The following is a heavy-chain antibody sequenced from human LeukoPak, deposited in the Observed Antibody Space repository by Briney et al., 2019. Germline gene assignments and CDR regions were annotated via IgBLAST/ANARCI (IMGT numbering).Heavy chain of an antibody. V-gene: IGHV3-7*01. CDR1: GFTFSSYW. D-gene: IGHD3-22*01. J-gene: IGHJ3*02. Sequence: PGGSLRLSCAASGFTFSSYWMSWVRQAPGKGLEWVANIKQDGSEKYYVDSVKGRFTISRDNAKNSLYLQMNSLRAEDTAVYYCARVIRDYYDSSGYYYGDAFDIWGQGTMVTVSS. CDR3: ARVIRDYYDSSGYYYGDAFDI. CDR2: IKQDGSEK.